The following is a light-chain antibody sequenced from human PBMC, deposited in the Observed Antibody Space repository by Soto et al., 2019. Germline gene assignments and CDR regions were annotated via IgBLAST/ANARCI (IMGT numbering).Light chain of an antibody. V-gene: IGLV2-14*01. Sequence: QSALAQPASVSGSPGQSITISCTGTSSDVGGYNYVSWYQQHPGKAPKLMIYEVSNRPSGVSNRFSGSKPGNTASLTISGLQSEDEADYYCAAWHDSLNGPVFGGGTKVTVL. CDR1: SSDVGGYNY. J-gene: IGLJ3*02. CDR2: EVS. CDR3: AAWHDSLNGPV.